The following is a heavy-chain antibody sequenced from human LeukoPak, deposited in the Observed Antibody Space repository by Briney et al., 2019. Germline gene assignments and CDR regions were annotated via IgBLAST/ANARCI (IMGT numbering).Heavy chain of an antibody. D-gene: IGHD2-21*02. Sequence: PGGSLRLSCAASGFAFSSYALHWVRQAPGQGLQWVASISYDGNNKYYADSVRGRFTISRDSAKNTLYRQMNSLSTEDTAMYYCARSIVVVTYLAYWGQGTLVTVSS. J-gene: IGHJ4*02. CDR2: ISYDGNNK. CDR3: ARSIVVVTYLAY. V-gene: IGHV3-30-3*01. CDR1: GFAFSSYA.